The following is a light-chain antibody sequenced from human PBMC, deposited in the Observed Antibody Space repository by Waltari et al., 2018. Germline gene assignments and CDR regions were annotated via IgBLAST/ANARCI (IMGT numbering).Light chain of an antibody. V-gene: IGKV1-6*01. CDR2: AAS. J-gene: IGKJ1*01. CDR1: QGIRYD. CDR3: LQDYNYPWT. Sequence: AIQMTQSPSPLSASGGDRVTITCRASQGIRYDLGWYQQKPGKAPKLLIYAASSLQSGVPSRFSGGGAGTEFTLTISSLQPEDFVTYYCLQDYNYPWTFGQGTKVEIK.